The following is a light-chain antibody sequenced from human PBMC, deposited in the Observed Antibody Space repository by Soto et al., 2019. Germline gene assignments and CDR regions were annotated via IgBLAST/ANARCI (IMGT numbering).Light chain of an antibody. V-gene: IGKV3-11*01. CDR2: DAS. CDR1: QSVDSY. J-gene: IGKJ4*01. CDR3: QQHGDRLT. Sequence: EIVLTQSPATLSLSPGERATLSCRASQSVDSYLAWYQQKPGQAPRLLIFDASNRATGIPARFSGSGSGTDFTLTISSLEPEDFAVYYCQQHGDRLTFGGWTKVEIK.